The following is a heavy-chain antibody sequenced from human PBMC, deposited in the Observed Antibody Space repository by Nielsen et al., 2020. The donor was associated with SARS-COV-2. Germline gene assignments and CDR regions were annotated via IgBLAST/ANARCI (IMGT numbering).Heavy chain of an antibody. CDR3: ARYCSSTSCYAGGKYYYYGMDV. Sequence: WIRQPPGKGLEWVSYISSSSSTIYYADSVKGRFTISRDNSKNTLYLQMNSLRAEDTAVYYCARYCSSTSCYAGGKYYYYGMDVWGQGTTVTVSS. J-gene: IGHJ6*02. V-gene: IGHV3-48*01. D-gene: IGHD2-2*01. CDR2: ISSSSSTI.